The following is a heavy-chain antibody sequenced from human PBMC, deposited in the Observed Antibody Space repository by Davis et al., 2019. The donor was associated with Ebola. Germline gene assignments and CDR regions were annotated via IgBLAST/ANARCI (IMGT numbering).Heavy chain of an antibody. CDR2: IYSSGST. J-gene: IGHJ6*02. CDR3: ARLAVAGLYGMDV. CDR1: GGSISSYY. V-gene: IGHV4-59*01. D-gene: IGHD6-19*01. Sequence: SETLSLTCTVSGGSISSYYWSWIRQPPGKGLEWIGYIYSSGSTNYNPSLKSRVTMSVDTSKNQFSLKLSSVTAADTAVYYCARLAVAGLYGMDVWGQGTTVTVSS.